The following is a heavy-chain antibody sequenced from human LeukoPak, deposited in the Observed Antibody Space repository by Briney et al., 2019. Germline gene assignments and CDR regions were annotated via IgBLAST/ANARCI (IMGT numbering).Heavy chain of an antibody. J-gene: IGHJ1*01. D-gene: IGHD4-23*01. CDR2: ISAYNGNT. Sequence: WASVKVSCKASGYTFTSYGISWVRQAPGQGLEWMGWISAYNGNTNYAQKLQGRVTMTTDTSTSTAYMELRSLRSDDTAVYYCARGDSVPLGGGNLLRVLYFHDWGQGTLVAVSS. CDR1: GYTFTSYG. CDR3: ARGDSVPLGGGNLLRVLYFHD. V-gene: IGHV1-18*01.